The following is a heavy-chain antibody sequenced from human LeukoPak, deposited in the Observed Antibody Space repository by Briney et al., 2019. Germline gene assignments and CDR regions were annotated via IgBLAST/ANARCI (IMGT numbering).Heavy chain of an antibody. CDR1: GFTVSSNY. V-gene: IGHV3-53*01. CDR2: IYSGGST. D-gene: IGHD3-22*01. CDR3: AREGGYYDSSGYYLGVAFDI. Sequence: GGSLRLSCAASGFTVSSNYMSWVRQAPGKWLEWVSVIYSGGSTYYADSVKGRFTISRDNSKNTLYLQMNSLRAEDTAVYYCAREGGYYDSSGYYLGVAFDIWGQGIMVTVSS. J-gene: IGHJ3*02.